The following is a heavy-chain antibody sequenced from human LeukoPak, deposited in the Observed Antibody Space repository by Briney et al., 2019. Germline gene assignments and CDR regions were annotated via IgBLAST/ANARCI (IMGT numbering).Heavy chain of an antibody. Sequence: GASVKVSCKASGYTFTSYDINWVRQAPGQGLEWMGWISAYNGNTNYAQKLQGRVTMTTDTSTSTAYMGLRSLRSDDTAVYYCARGVVVPAALVLDAFDIWGQGTMVTASS. D-gene: IGHD2-2*01. CDR2: ISAYNGNT. V-gene: IGHV1-18*01. CDR3: ARGVVVPAALVLDAFDI. CDR1: GYTFTSYD. J-gene: IGHJ3*02.